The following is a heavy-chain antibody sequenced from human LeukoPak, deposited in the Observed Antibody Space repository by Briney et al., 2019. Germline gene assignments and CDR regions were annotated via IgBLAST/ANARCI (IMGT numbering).Heavy chain of an antibody. CDR2: IYYSGST. D-gene: IGHD3-22*01. J-gene: IGHJ3*02. CDR3: ARGGLENGYHSNDGFDI. V-gene: IGHV4-59*01. Sequence: SETLSLTCTVSGGSISGYYWSWIRQPPGKGLEWIGYIYYSGSTKYNPSLKSRVTMSVDTSRNQFSLKLSSVTAADSAVYYCARGGLENGYHSNDGFDIWGQGTMVTVSS. CDR1: GGSISGYY.